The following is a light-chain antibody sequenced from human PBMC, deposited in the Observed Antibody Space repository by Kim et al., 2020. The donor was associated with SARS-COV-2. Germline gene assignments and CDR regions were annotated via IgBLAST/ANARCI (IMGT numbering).Light chain of an antibody. CDR3: QQYDSYPWT. J-gene: IGKJ1*01. Sequence: ASVGDRVTIACRASQSIIGWLAWYQQKPGKAPKLLIYRAANLESGVPSRFSGSGSGTEFTLTISSLQPDDFATYYCQQYDSYPWTFGQGTKVEIK. CDR2: RAA. CDR1: QSIIGW. V-gene: IGKV1-5*03.